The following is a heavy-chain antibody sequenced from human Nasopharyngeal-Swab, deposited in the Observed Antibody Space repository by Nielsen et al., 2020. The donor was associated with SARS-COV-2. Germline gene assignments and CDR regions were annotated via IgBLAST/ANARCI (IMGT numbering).Heavy chain of an antibody. CDR1: GYTLTELS. J-gene: IGHJ4*02. D-gene: IGHD2-21*01. CDR3: ATTGPRSYPSLDY. V-gene: IGHV1-24*01. Sequence: ASVQVSCKVSGYTLTELSMHWVRQAPGKGLEWMGGFDPEDGETIYAQKFQGRVTMTEDTSTDTAYMELSSLRSEDTAVYYCATTGPRSYPSLDYWGQGTLVTVSS. CDR2: FDPEDGET.